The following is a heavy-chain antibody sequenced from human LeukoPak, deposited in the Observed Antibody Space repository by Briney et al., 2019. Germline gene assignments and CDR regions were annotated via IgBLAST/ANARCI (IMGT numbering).Heavy chain of an antibody. V-gene: IGHV3-33*06. CDR2: IWNDGSNK. CDR1: GFTFSTYG. J-gene: IGHJ4*02. D-gene: IGHD3-22*01. CDR3: AQDRSGGNSGYIDD. Sequence: PGGSLRLSCAASGFTFSTYGMHWVRQAPGKGLEWVAVIWNDGSNKYYADSVKGRFTISRDNSKNTLYLQMDTLTAEDTAMYYCAQDRSGGNSGYIDDWGQGTLVTVSS.